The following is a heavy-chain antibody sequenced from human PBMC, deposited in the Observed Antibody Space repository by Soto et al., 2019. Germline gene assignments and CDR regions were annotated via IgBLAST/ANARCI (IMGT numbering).Heavy chain of an antibody. J-gene: IGHJ4*02. CDR2: INPNSGGT. D-gene: IGHD6-13*01. Sequence: VSVKVSCKASGYTFTGYYMHWVRQAPGQGLEWMGWINPNSGGTNYAQKFQGWVTMTRDTSISTAYMELSRLRSDDTAVYYCARDEWSIAAAGTGAFDYWGQGTLVTVSS. CDR1: GYTFTGYY. CDR3: ARDEWSIAAAGTGAFDY. V-gene: IGHV1-2*04.